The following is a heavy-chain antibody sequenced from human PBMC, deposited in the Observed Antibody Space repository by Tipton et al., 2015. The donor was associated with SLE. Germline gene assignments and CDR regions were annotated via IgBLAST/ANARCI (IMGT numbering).Heavy chain of an antibody. CDR2: IYYSGST. D-gene: IGHD2-15*01. V-gene: IGHV4-38-2*02. Sequence: TLSLTCTVSGFSITSGFNWGWIRQPPGKGLEWIGYIYYSGSTHYNPSLKSRVTISVDTSKNQFSLKLTSVTATDTAVYYRARDRGRTRRGFDYWGPGTLVTVSS. CDR1: GFSITSGFN. CDR3: ARDRGRTRRGFDY. J-gene: IGHJ4*02.